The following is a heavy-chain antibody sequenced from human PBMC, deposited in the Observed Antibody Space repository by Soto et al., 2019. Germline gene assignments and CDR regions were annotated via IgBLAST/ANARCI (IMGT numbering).Heavy chain of an antibody. J-gene: IGHJ4*02. Sequence: SGPTLVNPTETLTLTCCVSGFSLTDTRMGVSWIRQAPGKALEWLAHIISNDDKSYSTSLKSRLTISKDTSKSQVVLRMTNMDPVDTGRYYCARALFYSDSDGYYFEFDYWGPGTLVTVSS. V-gene: IGHV2-26*01. CDR3: ARALFYSDSDGYYFEFDY. CDR1: GFSLTDTRMG. D-gene: IGHD3-22*01. CDR2: IISNDDK.